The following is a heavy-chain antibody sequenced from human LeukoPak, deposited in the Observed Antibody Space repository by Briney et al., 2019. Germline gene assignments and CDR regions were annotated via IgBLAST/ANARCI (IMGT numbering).Heavy chain of an antibody. D-gene: IGHD1-14*01. CDR3: ARDPDRGGDNWFDP. CDR2: IYYSGST. Sequence: SETLSLTCAVYGGSFSGYYWSWIRQPPGKGLEWIGSIYYSGSTYYNPSLKSRVTISVDTSKNQFSLKLSSVTAADTAVYYCARDPDRGGDNWFDPWGQGTLVTVSS. CDR1: GGSFSGYY. V-gene: IGHV4-34*01. J-gene: IGHJ5*02.